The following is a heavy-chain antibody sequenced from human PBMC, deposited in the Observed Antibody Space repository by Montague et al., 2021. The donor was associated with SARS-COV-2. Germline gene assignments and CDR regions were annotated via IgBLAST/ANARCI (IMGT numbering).Heavy chain of an antibody. J-gene: IGHJ4*02. D-gene: IGHD3-10*01. Sequence: SLRLSCAASGFTFRGYWMHWVRQVPGRGPVWVSRIKPDGTSTNYAASVKGRFTISRDNAKNTLSLQMNNLRAEDTAVYYCVRPLWFGDSDYFFESWGQGTLVTVSS. CDR2: IKPDGTST. CDR3: VRPLWFGDSDYFFES. V-gene: IGHV3-74*01. CDR1: GFTFRGYW.